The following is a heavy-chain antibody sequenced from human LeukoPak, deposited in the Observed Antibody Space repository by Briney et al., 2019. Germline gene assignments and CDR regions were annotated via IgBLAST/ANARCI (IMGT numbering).Heavy chain of an antibody. V-gene: IGHV3-48*01. J-gene: IGHJ4*02. Sequence: GGSLRLSCAASGFTFSSYSMNWVRQAPGKGLEWVSYSNSSSSTIYYAASVKGRFTISRDNAKNSLYLQMNSLRVEDTAVYYCASRIVGTPDYFDYWGQGTLVTVSS. CDR2: SNSSSSTI. D-gene: IGHD1-26*01. CDR3: ASRIVGTPDYFDY. CDR1: GFTFSSYS.